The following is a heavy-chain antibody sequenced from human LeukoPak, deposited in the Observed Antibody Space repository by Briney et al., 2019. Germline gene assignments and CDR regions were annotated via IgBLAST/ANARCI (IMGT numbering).Heavy chain of an antibody. Sequence: ASVKVSCKASGYTFTGYYMHWVRQAPGQGLEWMGWINPNSGGTNYAQKFQGRVTMTRDTSISTAYMELSRLRSDDTAVYYCARARVVVVPAATFYKNWFDPWGQGTLVTVSS. V-gene: IGHV1-2*02. CDR1: GYTFTGYY. CDR3: ARARVVVVPAATFYKNWFDP. J-gene: IGHJ5*02. D-gene: IGHD2-2*01. CDR2: INPNSGGT.